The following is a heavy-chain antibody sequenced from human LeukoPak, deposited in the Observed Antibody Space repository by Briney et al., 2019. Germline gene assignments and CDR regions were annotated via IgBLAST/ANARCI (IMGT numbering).Heavy chain of an antibody. V-gene: IGHV4-39*01. CDR2: FYYRGST. CDR1: GGSISSSSYY. Sequence: KPSETLSLTCTFSGGSISSSSYYWGWIRQPPGKGLEWIGSFYYRGSTYYNPSLKSRVTISVDTSKNQFSLKLSSVTAADTAVYYCARGGSYYDNNWGQGTLVTVSS. D-gene: IGHD3-22*01. CDR3: ARGGSYYDNN. J-gene: IGHJ4*02.